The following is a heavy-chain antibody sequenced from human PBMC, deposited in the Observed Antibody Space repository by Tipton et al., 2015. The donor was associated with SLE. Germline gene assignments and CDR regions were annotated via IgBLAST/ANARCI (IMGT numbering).Heavy chain of an antibody. CDR2: ISYDGSNK. V-gene: IGHV3-30*04. D-gene: IGHD1-14*01. CDR1: GFTFSSYA. CDR3: ARAGRTEYMGAFDI. Sequence: SLRLSCAASGFTFSSYAMHWVRQAPGKGLEWVAVISYDGSNKYYADSVKGRFTISRDNSKNTLYLQMNSLRAEDTAVYYCARAGRTEYMGAFDIWGQGTMVTVSS. J-gene: IGHJ3*02.